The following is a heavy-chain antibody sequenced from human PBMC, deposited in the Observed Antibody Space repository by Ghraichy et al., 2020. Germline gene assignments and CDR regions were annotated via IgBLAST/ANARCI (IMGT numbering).Heavy chain of an antibody. CDR1: GFTFSSAW. D-gene: IGHD2-15*01. J-gene: IGHJ4*02. CDR2: INKDGSTK. V-gene: IGHV3-7*01. CDR3: ARDGAPHGSDY. Sequence: LSLTCAASGFTFSSAWMIWVRQAPGKGLEWVANINKDGSTKYHVDSVKGRFTISRDNAKNSLFLQLNSLRVEDTAVSYCARDGAPHGSDYWGQGTLVTVSS.